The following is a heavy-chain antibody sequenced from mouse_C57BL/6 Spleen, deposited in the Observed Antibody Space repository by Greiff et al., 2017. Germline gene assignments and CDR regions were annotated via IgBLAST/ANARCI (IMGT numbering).Heavy chain of an antibody. CDR1: GYTFTDYY. J-gene: IGHJ1*03. D-gene: IGHD4-1*01. CDR2: INPNNGGT. V-gene: IGHV1-26*01. CDR3: ARWGLTGTFDWYFDV. Sequence: EVQLQQSGPELVKPGASVKISCKASGYTFTDYYMNWVKQSHGKSLEWIGDINPNNGGTSYNQKFKGKATLTVDKSSSTAYMELRSLTSEDSAIYYCARWGLTGTFDWYFDVWGTGTTVTVAS.